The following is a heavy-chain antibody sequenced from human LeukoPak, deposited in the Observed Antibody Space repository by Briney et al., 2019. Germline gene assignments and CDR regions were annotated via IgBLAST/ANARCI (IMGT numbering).Heavy chain of an antibody. V-gene: IGHV3-53*01. CDR2: IYSGGST. Sequence: PGGSLRLSCAASGFTVSSNYMSWVRQAPGKGLEWVSVIYSGGSTYYADSVRGRFTISRDNSKNTLYLQMNSLRAEDTAVYYCAKDDFPTAMVDYWGQGTLVTVSS. CDR3: AKDDFPTAMVDY. J-gene: IGHJ4*02. D-gene: IGHD5-18*01. CDR1: GFTVSSNY.